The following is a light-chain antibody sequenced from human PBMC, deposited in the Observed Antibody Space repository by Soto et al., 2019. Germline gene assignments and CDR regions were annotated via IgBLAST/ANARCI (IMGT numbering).Light chain of an antibody. CDR3: MQATHGPYT. J-gene: IGKJ2*01. Sequence: DVVMTQSPLSLPVTLGQPASISCGSSQSLVHTDGNTYLNWFRLRPGQSPRRLIYKVSNRDSGVPDRFSGGGSGTDFTLKISRVAAEDVGVYYCMQATHGPYTFGQGTKLEIK. CDR2: KVS. V-gene: IGKV2-30*02. CDR1: QSLVHTDGNTY.